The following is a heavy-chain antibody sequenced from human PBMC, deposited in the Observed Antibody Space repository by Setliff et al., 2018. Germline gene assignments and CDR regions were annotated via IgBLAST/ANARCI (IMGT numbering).Heavy chain of an antibody. V-gene: IGHV3-30*03. D-gene: IGHD3-10*01. Sequence: GGSLRLSCAASGFAFDSYAMHWVRQAPGKGLEWVAIIFHDGRDIYYGDSVQGRFAISXXXSXXXXXXXXXXXXXXXXXXYYCAGVHWTTNWFLHYWGQGXXVTVSS. CDR2: IFHDGRDI. CDR1: GFAFDSYA. CDR3: AGVHWTTNWFLHY. J-gene: IGHJ4*01.